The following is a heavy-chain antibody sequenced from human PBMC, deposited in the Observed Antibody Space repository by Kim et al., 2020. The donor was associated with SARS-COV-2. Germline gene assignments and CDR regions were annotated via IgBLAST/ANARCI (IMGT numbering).Heavy chain of an antibody. CDR3: AKREGVGATGS. CDR1: GFSFSSYA. CDR2: ISASGVST. V-gene: IGHV3-23*01. D-gene: IGHD1-26*01. Sequence: GGSLRLSCAASGFSFSSYAMSWVRQAPGQGLEWVSGISASGVSTYYADSVKGRFTIFRDNSDNTLSLQMDSLRVEDTAVYYCAKREGVGATGSWGQGSLVIVSS. J-gene: IGHJ5*02.